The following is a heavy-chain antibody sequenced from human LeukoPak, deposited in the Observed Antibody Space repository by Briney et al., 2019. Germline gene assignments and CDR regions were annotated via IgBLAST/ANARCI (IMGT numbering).Heavy chain of an antibody. CDR3: AREYYDILTGYSNFDY. J-gene: IGHJ4*02. V-gene: IGHV6-1*01. D-gene: IGHD3-9*01. CDR1: GDSVSSDSAA. Sequence: SQTLSLTCAISGDSVSSDSAAWNWIRQSPSRGLEWLGRTYYRSKWYNDYAVSVKSRITINPATSKNQFSLQLNSVTPEDTAVYYCAREYYDILTGYSNFDYWGQGTLVTVSS. CDR2: TYYRSKWYN.